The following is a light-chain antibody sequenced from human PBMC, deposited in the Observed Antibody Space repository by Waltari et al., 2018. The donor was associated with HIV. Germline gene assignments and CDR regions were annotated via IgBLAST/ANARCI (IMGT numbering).Light chain of an antibody. J-gene: IGLJ2*01. V-gene: IGLV1-51*01. CDR2: DNN. Sequence: QSVLTQPPSVSAAPGQKVTISCSGTISNIGKNYVSWYQQLPGTAPKLLIYDNNKRPSGSPDRVSGSKSGTSATLGITGLQAGDEADYFCGTWDSSLSAVVFGGGTLLTVL. CDR3: GTWDSSLSAVV. CDR1: ISNIGKNY.